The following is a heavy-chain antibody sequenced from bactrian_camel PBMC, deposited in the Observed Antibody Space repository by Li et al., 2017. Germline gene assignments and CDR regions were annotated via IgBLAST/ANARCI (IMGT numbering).Heavy chain of an antibody. V-gene: IGHV3S26*01. Sequence: HVQLVESGGGLVQPGGSLRLSCAASGSTASRVCVAWFRQAPGKEREGVAHIIRDGRTGYADSMKGRVTISQDSAKNILYLQMDSLKPEDTAVYYCARRNPGGAGGNEYYGMDYWGKGTQVTVS. CDR2: HIIRDGRT. J-gene: IGHJ7*01. CDR1: GSTASRVC. D-gene: IGHD2*01.